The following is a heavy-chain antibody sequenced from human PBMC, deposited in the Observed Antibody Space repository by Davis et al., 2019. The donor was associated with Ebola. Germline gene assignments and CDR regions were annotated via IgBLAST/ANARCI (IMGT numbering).Heavy chain of an antibody. J-gene: IGHJ6*02. CDR2: ISAYNGNT. CDR3: ARGFGEIIYYGMDV. CDR1: GGTFSSYT. Sequence: ASVKVSCKASGGTFSSYTISWVRQAPGQGLEWMGWISAYNGNTNYAQKLQGRVTMTTDTSTSTAYMELSSLRSEDTAVYYCARGFGEIIYYGMDVWGQGTTVTVSS. D-gene: IGHD3-10*01. V-gene: IGHV1-18*01.